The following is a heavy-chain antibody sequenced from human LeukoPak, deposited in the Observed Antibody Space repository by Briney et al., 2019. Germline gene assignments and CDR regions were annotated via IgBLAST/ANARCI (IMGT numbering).Heavy chain of an antibody. CDR1: GGSISSYY. D-gene: IGHD3-22*01. CDR3: ARVAYYYDSSGPHYYFDY. V-gene: IGHV4-4*07. CDR2: IYTSGST. Sequence: SGTLSLTCTVSGGSISSYYWSWMRQPAGKGLEWIGRIYTSGSTNCNPSLKSRVTMSVDTSKNQFSLKLSSVTAADTAVYYCARVAYYYDSSGPHYYFDYWGQGTLVTVSS. J-gene: IGHJ4*02.